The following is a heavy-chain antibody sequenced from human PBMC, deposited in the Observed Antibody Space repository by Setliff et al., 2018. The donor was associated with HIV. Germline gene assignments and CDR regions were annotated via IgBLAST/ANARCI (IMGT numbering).Heavy chain of an antibody. CDR1: GFIFSSYN. J-gene: IGHJ4*02. CDR3: ARGTSGTYSTYDFDY. Sequence: PGGSLRLSCAASGFIFSSYNMNWVRQAPGKGLEWVSSISSSGNYIYYADSVKGQFTISRDNAKNSLYLQMNSLRAEDTAVYYCARGTSGTYSTYDFDYWGQGTLVTVSS. V-gene: IGHV3-21*01. CDR2: ISSSGNYI. D-gene: IGHD3-10*01.